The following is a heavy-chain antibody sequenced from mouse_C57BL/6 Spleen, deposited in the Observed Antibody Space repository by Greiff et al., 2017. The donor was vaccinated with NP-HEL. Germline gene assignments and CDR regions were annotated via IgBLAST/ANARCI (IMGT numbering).Heavy chain of an antibody. CDR3: ARGVLRGYFDV. CDR1: GYSITSGYY. D-gene: IGHD2-14*01. V-gene: IGHV3-6*01. J-gene: IGHJ1*03. Sequence: EESGPGLVKPSQSLSLTCSVTGYSITSGYYWNWIRQFPGNKLEWMGYISYDGSNNYNPSLKNRISITRDTSKNQFFLKLNSVTTEDTATYYCARGVLRGYFDVWGTGTTVTVSS. CDR2: ISYDGSN.